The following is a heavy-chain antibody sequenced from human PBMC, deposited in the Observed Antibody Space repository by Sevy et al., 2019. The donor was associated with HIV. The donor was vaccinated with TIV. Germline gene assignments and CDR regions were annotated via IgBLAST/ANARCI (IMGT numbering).Heavy chain of an antibody. Sequence: GGSLRLSCKPSGFTFTSYAMNWVRQAPGKGLEWISTIYGSGGVTYYADSVKGRFTISRDKSKNTLYLQMNSLRTEDTALYYCAGGRYDSSGSFDALDIWGQGTIVTVSS. CDR1: GFTFTSYA. V-gene: IGHV3-23*01. CDR3: AGGRYDSSGSFDALDI. D-gene: IGHD3-22*01. CDR2: IYGSGGVT. J-gene: IGHJ3*02.